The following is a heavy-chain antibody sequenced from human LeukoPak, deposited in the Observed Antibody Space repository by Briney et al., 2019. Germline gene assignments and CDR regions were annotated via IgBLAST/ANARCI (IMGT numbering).Heavy chain of an antibody. J-gene: IGHJ4*02. D-gene: IGHD1-26*01. Sequence: AGGSLRLSCTASGFPFSGNAMHWVRQAPGKGLEWVAVISFDGSNKYYADSVKGRFTVSRDNSKNTLYLQIHSLRGEDTAMYFCAREEEWELPDYWGQGTLVIVSS. CDR1: GFPFSGNA. CDR2: ISFDGSNK. V-gene: IGHV3-30*04. CDR3: AREEEWELPDY.